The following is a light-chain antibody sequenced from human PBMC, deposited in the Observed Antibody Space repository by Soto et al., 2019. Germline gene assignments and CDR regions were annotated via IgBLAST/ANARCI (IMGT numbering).Light chain of an antibody. V-gene: IGKV3-20*01. CDR3: QQYGSSPLT. J-gene: IGKJ4*01. CDR1: QSVSSSY. CDR2: GAS. Sequence: EIVLTQSPGTLSLPPGERATLSCRASQSVSSSYLAWYQQKPGQAPRLFIYGASSRATGIPDRFSGSGSGTDFTLTISRLEPEDFAVYYCQQYGSSPLTFGGGTKV.